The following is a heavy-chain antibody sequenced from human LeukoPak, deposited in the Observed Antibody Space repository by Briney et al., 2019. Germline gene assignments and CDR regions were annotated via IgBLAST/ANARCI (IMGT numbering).Heavy chain of an antibody. CDR2: IYYSGST. D-gene: IGHD3-9*01. J-gene: IGHJ4*02. Sequence: PSETLSLTCTVSGGSISSYYWSWIRQPPGKGLEWIGYIYYSGSTNYNPSLKSRLTMSADTSKNQFSLKLGSVTAADTAVYYCVRNKRAWLSLDYWGQGILVTVSS. CDR3: VRNKRAWLSLDY. CDR1: GGSISSYY. V-gene: IGHV4-59*12.